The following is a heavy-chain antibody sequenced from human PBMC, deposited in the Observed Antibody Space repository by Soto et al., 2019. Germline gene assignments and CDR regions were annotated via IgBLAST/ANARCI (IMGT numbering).Heavy chain of an antibody. D-gene: IGHD4-17*01. CDR1: GFTFSSYW. V-gene: IGHV3-7*01. CDR2: IKQDGSEK. CDR3: ARQRVTTPPYYYYYGMDV. Sequence: SLRLSCAASGFTFSSYWMSWVRQAPGKGLEWVANIKQDGSEKYYVDSVKGRFTISRDNAKNSLYLQMNSLRAEDTAVYYCARQRVTTPPYYYYYGMDVWGQGTTVTVSS. J-gene: IGHJ6*02.